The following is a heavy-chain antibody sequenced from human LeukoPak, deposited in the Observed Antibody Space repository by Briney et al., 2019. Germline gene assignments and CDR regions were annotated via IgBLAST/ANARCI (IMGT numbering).Heavy chain of an antibody. D-gene: IGHD1-7*01. J-gene: IGHJ5*02. Sequence: ASVKVSCKASGYTFTGYYMHWVRQAPGQGLEWMGWINPNSGGTNYAQKFQGRVTMTRDTSIGTAYMELSRLRSDDTAVYYCARDRGVITGTTGRWFDPWGQGTLVTVSS. V-gene: IGHV1-2*02. CDR1: GYTFTGYY. CDR3: ARDRGVITGTTGRWFDP. CDR2: INPNSGGT.